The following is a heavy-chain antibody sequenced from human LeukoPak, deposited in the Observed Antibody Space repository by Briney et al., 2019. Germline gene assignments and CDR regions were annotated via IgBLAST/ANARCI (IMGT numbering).Heavy chain of an antibody. J-gene: IGHJ4*02. CDR2: INTNTGNP. D-gene: IGHD1-26*01. CDR1: GYTFTSYY. V-gene: IGHV7-4-1*02. Sequence: ASVKVSCKASGYTFTSYYMHWVRQAPGQGLEWMGWINTNTGNPTYAQGFTGRFVFSLDTSVSTTYLQISSLKAEDTAVYYCASGPSYSGSNEYFDSWGQGTLVTVSS. CDR3: ASGPSYSGSNEYFDS.